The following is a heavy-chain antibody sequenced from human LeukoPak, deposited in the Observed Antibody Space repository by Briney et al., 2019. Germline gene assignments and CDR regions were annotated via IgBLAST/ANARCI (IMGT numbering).Heavy chain of an antibody. D-gene: IGHD2-15*01. Sequence: PGGSLRLSCTASGFTVSSNYMSWVRQAPGKGLEWVSTLYSGGSAYYADSVKGRFIVSRDDSKNTLLLQMNSLRDEDTAVYYCARDFSGYCSGGTCYFGYWGQGTLVTVSS. CDR3: ARDFSGYCSGGTCYFGY. J-gene: IGHJ4*02. CDR1: GFTVSSNY. CDR2: LYSGGSA. V-gene: IGHV3-66*01.